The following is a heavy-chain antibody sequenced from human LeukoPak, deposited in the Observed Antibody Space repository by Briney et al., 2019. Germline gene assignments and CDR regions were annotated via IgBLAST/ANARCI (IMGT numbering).Heavy chain of an antibody. J-gene: IGHJ4*02. V-gene: IGHV3-21*04. D-gene: IGHD2-15*01. CDR1: GFTFSSYS. CDR3: AKGLTLPFDY. Sequence: GGSLRLSCAASGFTFSSYSMTWVRQSPGKGLEWVSSISSSSSYIYYADSVKGRFTISRDNAKNSLYLQMNSLRAEDTAVYYCAKGLTLPFDYWGQGTLVTVSS. CDR2: ISSSSSYI.